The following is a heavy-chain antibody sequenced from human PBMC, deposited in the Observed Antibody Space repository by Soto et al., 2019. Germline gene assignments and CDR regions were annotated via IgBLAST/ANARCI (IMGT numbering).Heavy chain of an antibody. J-gene: IGHJ4*02. V-gene: IGHV3-43*02. D-gene: IGHD3-10*01. Sequence: GGSLRLSCAASGFTFDDYTMHWVRQAPGKGLEWVSLISGDGGSTYYADSVKGRFTISRDNSKNSLYLQMNSLRTEDTALYYCAKDTAARGSGSYYYFDYWGQGTLVTVSS. CDR3: AKDTAARGSGSYYYFDY. CDR1: GFTFDDYT. CDR2: ISGDGGST.